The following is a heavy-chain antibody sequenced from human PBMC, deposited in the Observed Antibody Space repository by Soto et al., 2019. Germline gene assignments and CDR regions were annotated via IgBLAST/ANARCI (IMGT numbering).Heavy chain of an antibody. Sequence: QVQLVQSGAEVKKPGSSVKVSCKASGGTFSSYTISWVRQAPGQGLEWMGRIIPILGIANYAQKFQGRVTITADKSTSTAYMELSSLRSEDTAVYYCARVVVAAPYYYYMDVWGKGTTVIVSS. CDR1: GGTFSSYT. D-gene: IGHD2-15*01. CDR2: IIPILGIA. CDR3: ARVVVAAPYYYYMDV. J-gene: IGHJ6*03. V-gene: IGHV1-69*02.